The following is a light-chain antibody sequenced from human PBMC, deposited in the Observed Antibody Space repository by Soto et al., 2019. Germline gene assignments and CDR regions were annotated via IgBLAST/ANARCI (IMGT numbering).Light chain of an antibody. V-gene: IGKV3-15*01. CDR3: QQYNNWPPGT. CDR2: GAS. Sequence: EIVMTQSPATLSVSPGERATLSCRASQSVSSNLAWFQQKPGQAPRLLIYGASTRATGIPARFSGSGSGTDFTLTISSLPSEDFAVYYCQQYNNWPPGTFGQGTKVEIK. CDR1: QSVSSN. J-gene: IGKJ1*01.